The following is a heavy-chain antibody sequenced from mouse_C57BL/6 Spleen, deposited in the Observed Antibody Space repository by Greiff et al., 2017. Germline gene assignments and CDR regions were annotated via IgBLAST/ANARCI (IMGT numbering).Heavy chain of an antibody. D-gene: IGHD2-13*01. CDR2: IYPSDSET. V-gene: IGHV1-61*01. CDR1: GYTFTSYW. J-gene: IGHJ2*01. Sequence: QVQLKESGAELVRPGSSVKLSCKASGYTFTSYWMDWVKQRPGQGLEWIGNIYPSDSETHYNQKFKDKATLTVDKSSSTAYMQLSSLTSEDSAVYYCAREGDLYYFDYWGQGTTLTVSS. CDR3: AREGDLYYFDY.